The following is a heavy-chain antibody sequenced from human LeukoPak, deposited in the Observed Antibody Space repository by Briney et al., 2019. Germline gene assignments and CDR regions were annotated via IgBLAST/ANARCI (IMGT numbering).Heavy chain of an antibody. J-gene: IGHJ4*02. Sequence: PGGSLRLSCAASGFTFSSYAMHWVRQAPGKGLEWVAVISYDGSDKYYADSVKGRFTVSRDNSKNTLYLQMNSLRAEDTALYYCASYSYGYTPSSPFDYWGQGTLVTVSS. CDR1: GFTFSSYA. D-gene: IGHD5-18*01. CDR3: ASYSYGYTPSSPFDY. V-gene: IGHV3-30*04. CDR2: ISYDGSDK.